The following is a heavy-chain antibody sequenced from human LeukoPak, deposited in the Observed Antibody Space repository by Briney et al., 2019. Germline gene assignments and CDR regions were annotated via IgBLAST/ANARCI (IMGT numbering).Heavy chain of an antibody. J-gene: IGHJ5*02. CDR3: ARFLLRGETTTATRGGLYH. Sequence: GEFLEISCKGPGYNFDNYCLGWVRQMPGGGLEHMGVTYPGDSRTRYSPSFQGQVTISADKSINTAYLQWSSLKASDTAMYYCARFLLRGETTTATRGGLYHWGQGTLVTVSS. CDR1: GYNFDNYC. V-gene: IGHV5-51*01. D-gene: IGHD3-10*01. CDR2: TYPGDSRT.